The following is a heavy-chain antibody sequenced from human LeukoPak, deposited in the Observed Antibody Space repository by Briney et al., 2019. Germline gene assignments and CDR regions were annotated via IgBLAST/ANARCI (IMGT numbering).Heavy chain of an antibody. V-gene: IGHV3-74*01. Sequence: GGSLRLSCAASGFTFSSYWMHWVRQAPGKGLVWVSRINSDGSSTSYADSVKGRFTISRDNAKNTLCLQMNSLRAEDTAVYYCARDSYADPYCGGDCYSGWYFDLWGRGTLVTVSS. CDR2: INSDGSST. J-gene: IGHJ2*01. CDR3: ARDSYADPYCGGDCYSGWYFDL. D-gene: IGHD2-21*02. CDR1: GFTFSSYW.